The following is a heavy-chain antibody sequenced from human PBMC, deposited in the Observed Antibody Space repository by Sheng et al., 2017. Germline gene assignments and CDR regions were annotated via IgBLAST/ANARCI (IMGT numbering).Heavy chain of an antibody. CDR1: GFTFSDHY. CDR2: TKNKAQGYTT. CDR3: ARDGLLHSYGQGYLDY. D-gene: IGHD5-18*01. Sequence: ESGGGLVQPGGSLRLSCAASGFTFSDHYMDWVRQAPGKGLEWVGRTKNKAQGYTTEYATSLKDRFTISRDDSKNSLFLQMNSLRGEDTAVYYCARDGLLHSYGQGYLDYWGQGALVTVSS. J-gene: IGHJ4*02. V-gene: IGHV3-72*01.